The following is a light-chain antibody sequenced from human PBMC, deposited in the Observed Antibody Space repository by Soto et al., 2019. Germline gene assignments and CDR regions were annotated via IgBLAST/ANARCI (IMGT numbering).Light chain of an antibody. CDR3: QSYDSSVSGV. CDR1: SSNIGAGYD. CDR2: GNS. V-gene: IGLV1-40*01. J-gene: IGLJ1*01. Sequence: QSVLTQPPSVSGAPGQRVTISCTGSSSNIGAGYDVHWYQQLPGTAPKLLIYGNSNRPSGVPDRFSGSKSGTSASLAITGLHAEDAADYSCQSYDSSVSGVFGTGTKVTVL.